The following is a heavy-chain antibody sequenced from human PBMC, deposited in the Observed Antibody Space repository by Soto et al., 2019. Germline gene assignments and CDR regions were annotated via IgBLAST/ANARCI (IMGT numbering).Heavy chain of an antibody. V-gene: IGHV3-30*18. CDR1: GFTFSSYG. CDR2: ISYDGSNK. J-gene: IGHJ6*02. D-gene: IGHD7-27*01. CDR3: AKGWGFDYYYYGMDV. Sequence: GGSLRLSCAASGFTFSSYGMHWVRQAPGKGLERVAVISYDGSNKYYADSVKGRFTISRDNSKNTLYLQMNSLRAEDTAVYYCAKGWGFDYYYYGMDVWGQGTTVTVYS.